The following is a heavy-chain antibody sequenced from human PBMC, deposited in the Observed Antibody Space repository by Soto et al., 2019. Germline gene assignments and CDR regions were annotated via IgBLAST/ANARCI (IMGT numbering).Heavy chain of an antibody. V-gene: IGHV6-1*01. J-gene: IGHJ5*02. CDR3: VRDRYSSSGWFDP. D-gene: IGHD3-10*01. CDR1: GDSVSSYSAA. Sequence: PSQTLSLTCAISGDSVSSYSAAWNWIRQSPSGGLEWLGRTYYRSRFFSDYAESVKGRIIINPDTSKNQFSLQLKSVTPEDTAVYYCVRDRYSSSGWFDPWGQGTPVTVSS. CDR2: TYYRSRFFS.